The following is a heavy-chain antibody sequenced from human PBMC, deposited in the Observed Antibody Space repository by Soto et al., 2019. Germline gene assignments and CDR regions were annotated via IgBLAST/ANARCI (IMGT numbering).Heavy chain of an antibody. D-gene: IGHD2-8*01. CDR2: IIPILGIA. J-gene: IGHJ3*02. Sequence: SVKVSCKASGGTFSSYTISWVRQAPGQGLEWMGRIIPILGIANYAQKFRGRVTITADKSTSTAYMELSSLRSEDTAVYYCAREIDCTNGVCYHDAFDIWGQGTMVTVSS. V-gene: IGHV1-69*04. CDR1: GGTFSSYT. CDR3: AREIDCTNGVCYHDAFDI.